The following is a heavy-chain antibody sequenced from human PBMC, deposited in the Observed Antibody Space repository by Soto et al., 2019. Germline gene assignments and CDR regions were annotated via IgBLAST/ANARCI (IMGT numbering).Heavy chain of an antibody. D-gene: IGHD2-15*01. Sequence: SGPTLVNPTQTLALTCTFSGFSLSTSGMCVSWIRQPPGKALEWLALIDWDDDKYYSTSLKTRLTISKDTSKNQVVLTMTNMDPVDTATYYCARTQVVVDAIYYYYGMDVWGQGTRVTVSS. V-gene: IGHV2-70*01. CDR3: ARTQVVVDAIYYYYGMDV. CDR2: IDWDDDK. CDR1: GFSLSTSGMC. J-gene: IGHJ6*02.